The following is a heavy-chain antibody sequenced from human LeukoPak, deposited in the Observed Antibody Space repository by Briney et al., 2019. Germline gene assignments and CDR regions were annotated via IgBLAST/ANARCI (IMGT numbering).Heavy chain of an antibody. CDR1: GYTFTGYY. CDR2: INPNSGDT. D-gene: IGHD3-16*01. CDR3: ARDEYVLTSFDP. J-gene: IGHJ5*02. Sequence: ASVKISCKTSGYTFTGYYMHWVRQAPGQALEWMGWINPNSGDTNSAQKFQGRVTMTRDMSISTAYMELSSLKSDDTAMYYCARDEYVLTSFDPWGQGTLVTVSS. V-gene: IGHV1-2*02.